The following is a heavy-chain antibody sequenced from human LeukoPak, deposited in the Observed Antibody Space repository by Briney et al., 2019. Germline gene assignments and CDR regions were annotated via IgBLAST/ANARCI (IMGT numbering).Heavy chain of an antibody. J-gene: IGHJ5*02. CDR1: GFTFSSYA. CDR3: ARERTHDYGNWFDP. CDR2: ISYDGSNK. V-gene: IGHV3-30-3*01. D-gene: IGHD4-17*01. Sequence: GGSLRLSCAASGFTFSSYAMHWVRQAPGKGLEWVAVISYDGSNKYYADSVKGRFTISRDNSKNTLYLQMNSLRAEDTAVYYCARERTHDYGNWFDPWGQGTLVTVSS.